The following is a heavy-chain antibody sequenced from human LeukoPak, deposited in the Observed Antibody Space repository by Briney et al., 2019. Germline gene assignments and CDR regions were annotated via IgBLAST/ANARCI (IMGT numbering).Heavy chain of an antibody. Sequence: ASVKVSCKASGYTFTSYGISWVRQAPGQGLEWMGWISAYNSNTNYAQKLQGRVTMTTDTSTSTAYMELRSLRSDDTAVYYCARDNSPLVAAAGVYWGQGTLVTVSS. CDR2: ISAYNSNT. CDR1: GYTFTSYG. D-gene: IGHD6-13*01. V-gene: IGHV1-18*01. CDR3: ARDNSPLVAAAGVY. J-gene: IGHJ4*02.